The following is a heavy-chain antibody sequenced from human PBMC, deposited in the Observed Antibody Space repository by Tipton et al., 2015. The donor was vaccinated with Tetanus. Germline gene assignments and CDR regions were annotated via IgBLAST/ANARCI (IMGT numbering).Heavy chain of an antibody. CDR3: ARQDCSGGSCSLDV. CDR1: GYSFTSKW. V-gene: IGHV5-51*01. D-gene: IGHD2-15*01. Sequence: QSGPEVKKSGESLKISCKGSGYSFTSKWIGWVRQMPGKGLEWMGIGYPGDSDPRYSPSFQGQVTISADKSISAAYLQWSSLKASDTGIYYCARQDCSGGSCSLDVWGQGTTVTVSS. J-gene: IGHJ6*02. CDR2: GYPGDSDP.